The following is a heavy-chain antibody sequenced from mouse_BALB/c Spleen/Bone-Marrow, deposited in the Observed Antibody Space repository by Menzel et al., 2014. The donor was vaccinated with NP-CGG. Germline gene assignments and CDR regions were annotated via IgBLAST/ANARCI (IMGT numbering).Heavy chain of an antibody. CDR2: IDPFSGDT. Sequence: VQLQQSGPELMKPGASVKISCKASGYSFTSYYMHWVKQSHGKSLEWIGYIDPFSGDTNYNQKFKGKATLTVDKSSSTACMHLSSLTSEDSAVYYCARRVITTGPGFAYWGQGTLVTVSA. D-gene: IGHD2-4*01. V-gene: IGHV1-31*01. CDR1: GYSFTSYY. J-gene: IGHJ3*01. CDR3: ARRVITTGPGFAY.